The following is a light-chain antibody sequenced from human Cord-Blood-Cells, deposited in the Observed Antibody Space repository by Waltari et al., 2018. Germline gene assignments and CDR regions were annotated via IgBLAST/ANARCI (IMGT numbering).Light chain of an antibody. CDR1: QSISSY. V-gene: IGKV1-39*01. J-gene: IGKJ2*01. CDR2: DAS. Sequence: DIQMTQSPSSLSASVGDRVTITCRASQSISSYLNLYQQKPGKAPKLLIYDASSLQSGVPSRFSGGGSGTDFTLTISSLQPEDFATYYCQQSYSTPPYTFGQGTKLEIK. CDR3: QQSYSTPPYT.